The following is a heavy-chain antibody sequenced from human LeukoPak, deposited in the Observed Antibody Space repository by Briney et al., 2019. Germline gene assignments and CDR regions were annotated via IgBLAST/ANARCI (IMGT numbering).Heavy chain of an antibody. J-gene: IGHJ5*02. CDR3: ARGRQGYDLNWFDP. D-gene: IGHD3-3*01. CDR2: ISYGGSNK. CDR1: GFTFSSYT. V-gene: IGHV3-30-3*01. Sequence: QPGGSLRLSCAASGFTFSSYTIHWVRQAPGKGLEWVTIISYGGSNKYYADSVKGRFTISRDNSKNTLYLQMNSLRAEDTAVYYCARGRQGYDLNWFDPWGQGTLVTVSS.